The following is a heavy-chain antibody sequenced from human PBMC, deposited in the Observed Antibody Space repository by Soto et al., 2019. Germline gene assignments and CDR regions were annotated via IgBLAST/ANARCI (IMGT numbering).Heavy chain of an antibody. CDR1: GFTFSSYA. V-gene: IGHV3-23*01. CDR3: AKDQWLGVNYYGMDV. Sequence: PGGSLRLSCAASGFTFSSYAMSWVRQAPGKGLEWVSTISGSDGSTYYADSVKGRFTISGDNSKNTLYLQMNSLRAEDTAVYYCAKDQWLGVNYYGMDVWGQGTTVTVSS. CDR2: ISGSDGST. D-gene: IGHD6-19*01. J-gene: IGHJ6*02.